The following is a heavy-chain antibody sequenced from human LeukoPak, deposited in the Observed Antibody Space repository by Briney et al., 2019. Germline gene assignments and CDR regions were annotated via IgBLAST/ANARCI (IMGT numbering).Heavy chain of an antibody. J-gene: IGHJ4*02. CDR2: ISSSSTTI. V-gene: IGHV3-48*01. Sequence: GGSVRLSCAASGLTFSSYSINWVRQAPGKGLEWVSYISSSSTTIYYADSVKGRFTISRDNAQNSLYLQMNSLRAEDTAVYYCARWEAGDWGQGTLVTVSS. CDR3: ARWEAGD. CDR1: GLTFSSYS. D-gene: IGHD1-26*01.